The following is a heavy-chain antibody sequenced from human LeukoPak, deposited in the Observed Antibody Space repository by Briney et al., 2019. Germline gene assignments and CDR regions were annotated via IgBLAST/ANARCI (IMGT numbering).Heavy chain of an antibody. CDR3: ARDGGLGNNWFDP. CDR1: GFTFSSYA. CDR2: VNSDESRT. Sequence: GGSLRLSCAASGFTFSSYAMSWVRQAPGKGLVWVSRVNSDESRTSYVDSVKGRFTISRDNAKNTLYLQMNSLRVEDTAVYYCARDGGLGNNWFDPWGQGALVTVSS. D-gene: IGHD3-16*01. J-gene: IGHJ5*01. V-gene: IGHV3-74*01.